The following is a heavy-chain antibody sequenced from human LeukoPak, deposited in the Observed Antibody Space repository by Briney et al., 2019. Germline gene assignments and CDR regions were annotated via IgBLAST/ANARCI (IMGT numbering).Heavy chain of an antibody. CDR1: GGTFSSYA. CDR2: IIPIFGTA. J-gene: IGHJ4*02. CDR3: ARGGARYSGSSPNWFDY. V-gene: IGHV1-69*05. D-gene: IGHD1-26*01. Sequence: SVKGSCKASGGTFSSYATSWVRHAPGQGLEWMGGIIPIFGTANYAQKFQGRVTITTDESTSTAYMELSSLRSEDTAVYYCARGGARYSGSSPNWFDYWGQGTLVTVSS.